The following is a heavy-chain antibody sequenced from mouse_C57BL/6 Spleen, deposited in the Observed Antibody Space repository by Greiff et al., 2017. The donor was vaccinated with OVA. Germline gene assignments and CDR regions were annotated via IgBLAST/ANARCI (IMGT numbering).Heavy chain of an antibody. J-gene: IGHJ2*01. CDR1: GYTFTGYW. Sequence: QVQLQQSGAELMKPGASVKLSCKATGYTFTGYWIEWVKQRPGHGLEWIGEILPGSGSTNYTEKFKGKATFTADTSSNTAYMQLSSLKTEDSAIYYCARGDYYGSSLYYFDYWGQGTTLTVSS. CDR2: ILPGSGST. D-gene: IGHD1-1*01. V-gene: IGHV1-9*01. CDR3: ARGDYYGSSLYYFDY.